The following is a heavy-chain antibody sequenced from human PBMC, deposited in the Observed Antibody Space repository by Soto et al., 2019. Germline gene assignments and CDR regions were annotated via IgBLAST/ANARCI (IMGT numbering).Heavy chain of an antibody. CDR3: ASGIKGSSSWNSYFDL. Sequence: QVQLVQSGAEEKKPGASVKVSCKASGYTSTSYAMHSVLQAPGQRLEWMGWINAGNGNTKYSQKFQDRVTITRDTSAVTAYMELSSLRSEYTAVYYCASGIKGSSSWNSYFDLWGRDVLFTVSS. CDR2: INAGNGNT. V-gene: IGHV1-3*05. J-gene: IGHJ2*01. D-gene: IGHD6-13*01. CDR1: GYTSTSYA.